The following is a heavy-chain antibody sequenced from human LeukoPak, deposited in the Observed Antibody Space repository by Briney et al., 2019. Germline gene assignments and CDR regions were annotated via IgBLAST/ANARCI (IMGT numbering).Heavy chain of an antibody. V-gene: IGHV4-39*01. CDR3: ARRYNSVVVVTARRGFDY. Sequence: WVRQPPGKGLEWIGSIYYSGSTYYNPSLKSRVTISVDTSKNQFSLKLSSVTAADTAVYYCARRYNSVVVVTARRGFDYWGQGTLVTVSS. CDR2: IYYSGST. D-gene: IGHD2-21*02. J-gene: IGHJ4*02.